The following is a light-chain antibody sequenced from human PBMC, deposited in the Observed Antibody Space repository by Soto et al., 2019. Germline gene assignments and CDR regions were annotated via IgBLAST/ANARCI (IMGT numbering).Light chain of an antibody. CDR3: SSYAGAITFYV. CDR1: SSDVGTYTL. V-gene: IGLV2-23*02. CDR2: EVN. J-gene: IGLJ1*01. Sequence: QSALTQPDSGSGSPGQSITISCTGTSSDVGTYTLVSWYQQHPGKAPQLVISEVNKRPAGVSKRFSGSKSGDTAYLKISGLQAEDEADYDCSSYAGAITFYVFGTGTKLPV.